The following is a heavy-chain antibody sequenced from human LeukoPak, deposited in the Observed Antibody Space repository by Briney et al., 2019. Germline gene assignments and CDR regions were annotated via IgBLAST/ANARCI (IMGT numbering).Heavy chain of an antibody. D-gene: IGHD1-26*01. CDR1: GTSVSSASY. J-gene: IGHJ5*02. V-gene: IGHV4-61*01. Sequence: SETLSLTCTVSGTSVSSASYWTWIRQPPGKGVEWIAHIYNGVNTNYNPSLKSRVTISVDTSKNQFSLRLNSVTAADTAVYYCARSRAFNSGAFDPWGQGSLVTVSS. CDR2: IYNGVNT. CDR3: ARSRAFNSGAFDP.